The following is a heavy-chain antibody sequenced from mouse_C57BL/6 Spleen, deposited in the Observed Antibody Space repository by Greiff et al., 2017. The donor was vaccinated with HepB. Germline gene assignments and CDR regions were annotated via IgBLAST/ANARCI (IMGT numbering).Heavy chain of an antibody. Sequence: EVQLVESGPGLVKPSQSLSLTCSVTGYSITSGYYWNWIRQFPGNKLEWMGYISYDGSNNYNPSLKNRISITRDTSKNQFFLKLNSVTTEDTATYYCARDASTVVADWYFDVWGTGTTVTVSS. CDR1: GYSITSGYY. V-gene: IGHV3-6*01. D-gene: IGHD1-1*01. J-gene: IGHJ1*03. CDR2: ISYDGSN. CDR3: ARDASTVVADWYFDV.